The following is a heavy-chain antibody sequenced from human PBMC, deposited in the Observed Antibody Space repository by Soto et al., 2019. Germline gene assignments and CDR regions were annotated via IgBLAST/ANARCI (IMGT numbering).Heavy chain of an antibody. CDR1: GFTFSSYW. Sequence: PGGSLRLSXAASGFTFSSYWMSWVRQAPAKGLEWVANIKQDGSEKYYVDSVKGRFTISRDNAKNSLYLQMNSLGTEDTAVYYCARESVGSSTSWGQGTLVTVSS. J-gene: IGHJ5*02. V-gene: IGHV3-7*03. CDR2: IKQDGSEK. CDR3: ARESVGSSTS. D-gene: IGHD6-6*01.